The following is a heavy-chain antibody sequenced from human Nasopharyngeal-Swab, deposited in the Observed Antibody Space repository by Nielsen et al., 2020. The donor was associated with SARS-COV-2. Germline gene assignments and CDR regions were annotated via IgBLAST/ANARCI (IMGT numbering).Heavy chain of an antibody. CDR2: IASNPDSI. D-gene: IGHD3-10*01. V-gene: IGHV3-9*01. CDR1: GFTFDDSA. Sequence: SLKLSCLASGFTFDDSAIHWVRQGPAKGLEWFSGIASNPDSIGSADSVMGRFTISRDSAKNSLYLQMTNLTLEDTTYYSRVRDTKRDESGNGAAFDHSGQRTQFTVSS. CDR3: VRDTKRDESGNGAAFDH. J-gene: IGHJ4*02.